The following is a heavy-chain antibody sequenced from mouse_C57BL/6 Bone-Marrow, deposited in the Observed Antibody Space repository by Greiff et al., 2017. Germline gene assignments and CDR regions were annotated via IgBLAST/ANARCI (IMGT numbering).Heavy chain of an antibody. CDR2: IYPGGGYT. V-gene: IGHV1-63*01. CDR3: ARGNYYGSSDKYFDV. Sequence: VKLQESGAELVRPGTSVKMSCKASGYTFTNYWIGWAKQRPGHGLEWIGDIYPGGGYTNYNEKFKGKATLTADKSSSTAYMQFSSLTSEDSAIYYCARGNYYGSSDKYFDVWGTGTTVTVSS. CDR1: GYTFTNYW. J-gene: IGHJ1*03. D-gene: IGHD1-1*01.